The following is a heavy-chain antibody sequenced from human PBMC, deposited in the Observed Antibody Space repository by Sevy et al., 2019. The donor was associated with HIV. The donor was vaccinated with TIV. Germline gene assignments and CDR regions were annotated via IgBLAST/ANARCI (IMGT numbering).Heavy chain of an antibody. CDR1: GFTVSSNY. Sequence: GGSLRLSCAASGFTVSSNYMSWVRQAPGKGLEWVSVIYSGGSTYYADSVKGRFTISRDNSKNTLYLQMNSLRAEDTAVYYCARWSVGLRPTGDYYYGMDVWGQGTTVTVSS. D-gene: IGHD1-26*01. CDR2: IYSGGST. V-gene: IGHV3-53*01. CDR3: ARWSVGLRPTGDYYYGMDV. J-gene: IGHJ6*02.